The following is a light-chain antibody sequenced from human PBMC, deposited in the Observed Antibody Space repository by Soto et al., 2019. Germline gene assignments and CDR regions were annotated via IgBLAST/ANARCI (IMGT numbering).Light chain of an antibody. J-gene: IGKJ4*01. CDR3: LQYNSVPLT. CDR2: AAS. Sequence: DIQMTQSPSSLSASVGDRVTITCRASQGISKDLDWYQQKPGLVPKRLIYAASNLPSGVPSRFSGSGAGTEFTLTISSLQPEDFATYYCLQYNSVPLTFGGGTKVDIK. V-gene: IGKV1-17*01. CDR1: QGISKD.